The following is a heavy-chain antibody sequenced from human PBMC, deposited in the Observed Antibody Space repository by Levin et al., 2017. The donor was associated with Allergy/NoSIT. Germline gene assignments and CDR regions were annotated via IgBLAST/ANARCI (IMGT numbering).Heavy chain of an antibody. V-gene: IGHV4-39*01. D-gene: IGHD3-9*01. J-gene: IGHJ6*03. CDR1: GGSISSSSYY. CDR2: IYYSGST. Sequence: SQTLSLTCTVSGGSISSSSYYWGWIRQPPGKGLEWIGSIYYSGSTYYNPSLKSRVTISVDTSKNQFSLKLSSVTAADTAVYYCARHSYRGYYDILTGYYNPNYDYYMDVWGKGTTVTVSS. CDR3: ARHSYRGYYDILTGYYNPNYDYYMDV.